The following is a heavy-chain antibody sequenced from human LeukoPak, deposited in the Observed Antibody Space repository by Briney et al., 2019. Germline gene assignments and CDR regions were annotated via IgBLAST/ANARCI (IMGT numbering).Heavy chain of an antibody. J-gene: IGHJ4*02. V-gene: IGHV3-74*03. Sequence: GGSLRLSCAASGFTLRNYWMHWVRQAPGKGLVWVSRGEGDGSTSTYADSVKGRFTISRDTAKNTLYLQMNSLRAEDTAVYYCTTTDHFDYWGQGTLVTVSS. CDR2: GEGDGSTS. CDR1: GFTLRNYW. CDR3: TTTDHFDY.